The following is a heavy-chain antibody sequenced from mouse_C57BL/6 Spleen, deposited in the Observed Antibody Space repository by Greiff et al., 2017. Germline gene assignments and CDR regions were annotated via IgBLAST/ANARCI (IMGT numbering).Heavy chain of an antibody. Sequence: VKVVESGAELARPGASVKLSCKASGYTFTSYGISWVKQRTGQGLEWIGEIYPRSGNTYYNEKFKGKATLTADKSSSTAYMELRSLTSEDSAVYFCAREYYGSSYHYYAMDYWGQGTSVTVSS. V-gene: IGHV1-81*01. J-gene: IGHJ4*01. CDR2: IYPRSGNT. CDR1: GYTFTSYG. D-gene: IGHD1-1*01. CDR3: AREYYGSSYHYYAMDY.